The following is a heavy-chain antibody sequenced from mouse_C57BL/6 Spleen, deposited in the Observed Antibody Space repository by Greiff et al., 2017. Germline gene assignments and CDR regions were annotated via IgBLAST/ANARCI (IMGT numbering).Heavy chain of an antibody. Sequence: QVQLQQPGAELVRPGTSVKLSCKASGYTFTSYWMHWVKQRPGQGLEWIGVIDPSDSYTNYNQKFKGKATLTVDTSSSTAYMQLSSLTSEDSAVYYCARGSDCGSSSHAMGYWGQGASVTVSS. V-gene: IGHV1-59*01. J-gene: IGHJ4*01. CDR3: ARGSDCGSSSHAMGY. CDR1: GYTFTSYW. D-gene: IGHD1-1*01. CDR2: IDPSDSYT.